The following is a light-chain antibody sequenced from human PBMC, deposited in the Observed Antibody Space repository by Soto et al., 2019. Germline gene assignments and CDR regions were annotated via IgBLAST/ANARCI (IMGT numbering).Light chain of an antibody. CDR2: GAS. CDR1: QDISDD. J-gene: IGKJ1*01. Sequence: AIQMTHSPSSLSASVGDRVTITCRSSQDISDDVGWYQQTPGKAPKLLISGASRLQSGVPSRFSGSGSGAAFTLTITSLRPEDSATYYCLQNHNYPRTFGQGTKV. V-gene: IGKV1-6*01. CDR3: LQNHNYPRT.